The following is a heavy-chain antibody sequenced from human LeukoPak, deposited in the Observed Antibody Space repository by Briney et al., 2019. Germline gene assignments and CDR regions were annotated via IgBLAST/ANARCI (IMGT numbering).Heavy chain of an antibody. CDR1: GFTFSSYG. V-gene: IGHV3-30*02. J-gene: IGHJ5*02. D-gene: IGHD2-15*01. Sequence: SGGSLRLSCAASGFTFSSYGMHWVRQAPGKGLEWVAFIRYDGSNKYYADSVKGRFTISRDNSKNTLYLQMNSLRAEDTAVYYCAKDPLVVAATPNWFDPRGQGTLVTVSS. CDR2: IRYDGSNK. CDR3: AKDPLVVAATPNWFDP.